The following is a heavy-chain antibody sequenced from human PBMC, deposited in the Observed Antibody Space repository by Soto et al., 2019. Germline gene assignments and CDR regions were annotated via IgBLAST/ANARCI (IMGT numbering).Heavy chain of an antibody. Sequence: QITLTESGPTLVKPTQTLTLTCTFSGFSLTTDRVGVGWIRQPPGEALEWLAVIYWDDTKTYRPSLESRLTITKDTSKNQVALTMTNRDSVDTATYYCAHDSGGRSLYWGQGTLVTVSS. CDR3: AHDSGGRSLY. CDR2: IYWDDTK. CDR1: GFSLTTDRVG. D-gene: IGHD1-26*01. V-gene: IGHV2-5*02. J-gene: IGHJ4*02.